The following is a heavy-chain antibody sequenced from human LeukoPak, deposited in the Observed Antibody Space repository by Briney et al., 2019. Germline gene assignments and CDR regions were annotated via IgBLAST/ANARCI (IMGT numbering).Heavy chain of an antibody. CDR2: IIPIFGTA. Sequence: SVKVSCKASGGTFSSYAISWVRQAPGQGLEWMGGIIPIFGTANYAQTFHGRVTITADESTSTAYMELSSLRSEDTAVYYCASPTPRVVVVPAALDYWGQGTLVTVSS. CDR3: ASPTPRVVVVPAALDY. V-gene: IGHV1-69*13. J-gene: IGHJ4*02. CDR1: GGTFSSYA. D-gene: IGHD2-2*01.